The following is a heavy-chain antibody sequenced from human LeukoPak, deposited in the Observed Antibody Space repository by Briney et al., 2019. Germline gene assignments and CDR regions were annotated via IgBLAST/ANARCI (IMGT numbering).Heavy chain of an antibody. J-gene: IGHJ5*02. CDR1: GYTFTAYF. CDR2: INPNSGGT. CDR3: ARGRPVAETMGDWFDP. Sequence: ASVTVSFKASGYTFTAYFIHWVRQAPGQGLEWMGWINPNSGGTNYAQKFQGRVTMTRDTSITTAYMELNNLTSDDNAVYYCARGRPVAETMGDWFDPWGQGTLVTVSS. D-gene: IGHD3-10*01. V-gene: IGHV1-2*02.